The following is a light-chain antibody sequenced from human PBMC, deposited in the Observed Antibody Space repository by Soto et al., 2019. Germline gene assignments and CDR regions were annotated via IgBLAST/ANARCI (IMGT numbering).Light chain of an antibody. Sequence: ELVLTQSPGTLSLSPGERATLSCRASQSVSSSSLAWYQQKPGQAHRILIYGSSSRATGIPDRFSGIGSGTEFTLTISRLEPEDFAVYYWQQYGSSPAVTFGGGTKVQIK. CDR3: QQYGSSPAVT. J-gene: IGKJ4*01. CDR1: QSVSSSS. V-gene: IGKV3-20*01. CDR2: GSS.